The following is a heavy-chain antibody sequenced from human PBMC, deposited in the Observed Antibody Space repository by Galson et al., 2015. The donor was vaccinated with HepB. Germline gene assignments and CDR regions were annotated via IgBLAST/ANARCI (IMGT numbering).Heavy chain of an antibody. CDR2: ISYDGSDK. D-gene: IGHD6-13*01. Sequence: SLRLSCAASGFTFSSYGMHWVRQAPGKGLEWVAVISYDGSDKYYADSVKGRFTISRDNSKNTLYLQMNSLRAEDTAVYYCAKDWTTGRRFSIAAAGTDYWGQGTLVTVSS. V-gene: IGHV3-30*18. J-gene: IGHJ4*02. CDR3: AKDWTTGRRFSIAAAGTDY. CDR1: GFTFSSYG.